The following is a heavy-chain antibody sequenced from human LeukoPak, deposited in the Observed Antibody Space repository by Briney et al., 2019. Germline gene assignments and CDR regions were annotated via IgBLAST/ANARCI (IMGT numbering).Heavy chain of an antibody. J-gene: IGHJ5*02. D-gene: IGHD2-15*01. CDR3: ARGGLGYCSGGSCPTSWFDP. V-gene: IGHV1-18*01. Sequence: ASAKVSCKASGYSFSSYGISWVRQAPGQGLEWMGWISAYNGNTNYVQKLQGRVTMTTDTSTTTAYMELRSLRSDDTAVYYCARGGLGYCSGGSCPTSWFDPWGQGTLVIVSS. CDR1: GYSFSSYG. CDR2: ISAYNGNT.